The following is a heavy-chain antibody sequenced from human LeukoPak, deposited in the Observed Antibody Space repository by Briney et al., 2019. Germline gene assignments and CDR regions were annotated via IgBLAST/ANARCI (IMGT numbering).Heavy chain of an antibody. D-gene: IGHD3-22*01. J-gene: IGHJ4*01. CDR3: ARETTMIGTYYFDY. CDR2: IIPILGIA. Sequence: SVKVSCKASGGTFSSYAISWVRQAPGQGLEWMGRIIPILGIANYAQKFQGRVTITADKSTSTAYMELSSLSSEDTAVYYCARETTMIGTYYFDYWGQGTLVTVSS. V-gene: IGHV1-69*04. CDR1: GGTFSSYA.